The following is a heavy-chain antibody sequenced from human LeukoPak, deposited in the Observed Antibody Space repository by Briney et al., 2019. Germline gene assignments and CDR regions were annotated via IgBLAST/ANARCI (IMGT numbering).Heavy chain of an antibody. CDR1: GFTVSSNY. J-gene: IGHJ6*03. CDR2: IYSGGSA. Sequence: GGSLRLSCVASGFTVSSNYMSWVRQAPGKGLEWVSVIYSGGSAYYADSVKGPFTSARDNSKNTLYLQMNSLRAEDTAVYYCASGSGSYRTPYYYMDVWGTGTTVTVSS. D-gene: IGHD3-10*01. CDR3: ASGSGSYRTPYYYMDV. V-gene: IGHV3-53*01.